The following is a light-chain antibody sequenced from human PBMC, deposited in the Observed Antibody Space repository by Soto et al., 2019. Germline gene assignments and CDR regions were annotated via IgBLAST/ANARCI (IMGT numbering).Light chain of an antibody. CDR3: SSYTSSSTWV. V-gene: IGLV2-14*03. CDR1: SSDVGGYDY. CDR2: DVS. Sequence: QSALTQPASVSGSPGQSITISCTGTSSDVGGYDYVSWYQQHPGKAPKLIIYDVSNRPSGVSNRFSASKSGNTASLTISGLQPEDEADYFCSSYTSSSTWVFGGGTKVTVL. J-gene: IGLJ3*02.